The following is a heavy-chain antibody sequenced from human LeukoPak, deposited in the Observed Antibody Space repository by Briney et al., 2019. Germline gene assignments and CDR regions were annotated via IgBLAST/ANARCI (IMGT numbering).Heavy chain of an antibody. CDR1: GYTFTSYD. CDR2: MNPNSGNT. CDR3: ARGSGSSFALYYYYGMDV. Sequence: ASVKVPCKASGYTFTSYDINWVRQATGQGLEWMGWMNPNSGNTVYAQKFQGRVTMTRNTSISTAYMELSSLRSEDTAVYYCARGSGSSFALYYYYGMDVWGQGTTVTVSS. V-gene: IGHV1-8*01. D-gene: IGHD6-6*01. J-gene: IGHJ6*02.